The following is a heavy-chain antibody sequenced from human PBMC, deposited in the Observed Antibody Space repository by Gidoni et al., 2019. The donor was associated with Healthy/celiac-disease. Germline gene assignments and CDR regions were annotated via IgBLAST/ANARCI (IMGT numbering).Heavy chain of an antibody. D-gene: IGHD2-8*01. CDR2: INPNGGGT. V-gene: IGHV1-2*04. J-gene: IGHJ6*02. CDR1: GYTFTGHY. Sequence: QVQLAQSGAEVQKPGASVKVSCKASGYTFTGHYMHWVRQAPGQGLEWMGWINPNGGGTNYAQKFQGWVTMTRDTSSSTAYMELSRLRSDDTAVYYCAREKTRMVYAPGYYGMDVWGQGTTVTVSS. CDR3: AREKTRMVYAPGYYGMDV.